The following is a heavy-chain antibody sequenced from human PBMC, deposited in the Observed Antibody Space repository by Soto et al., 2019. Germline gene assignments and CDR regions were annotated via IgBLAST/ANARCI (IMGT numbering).Heavy chain of an antibody. CDR2: ISGSGGRT. D-gene: IGHD3-9*01. Sequence: GGSLRLSCVASGFPFSSYAMSWVRQTPGKGLEWVSGISGSGGRTYYADSVKGRFTISRDNAKNSLYLQMNSLRAEDTAVYYCARVHYDILTGYVAYYFDYWGQGTLVTVSS. CDR3: ARVHYDILTGYVAYYFDY. J-gene: IGHJ4*02. V-gene: IGHV3-23*01. CDR1: GFPFSSYA.